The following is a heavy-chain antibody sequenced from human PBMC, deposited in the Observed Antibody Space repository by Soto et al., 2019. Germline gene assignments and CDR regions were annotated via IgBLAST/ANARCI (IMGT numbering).Heavy chain of an antibody. V-gene: IGHV1-46*01. CDR3: AREVTSFIMPGNTEDYSGLDV. Sequence: QVQLLQSGAEVKKPGASVQVSCKASGYVFTSSFVHWVRQAPGQGLEWMGMVNPSVGSTAYAHKFQDRIDGTGEMSTTTVYMDVRSLTSADTAIYYCAREVTSFIMPGNTEDYSGLDVWGQGTTVIVS. J-gene: IGHJ6*02. CDR1: GYVFTSSF. CDR2: VNPSVGST. D-gene: IGHD3-10*01.